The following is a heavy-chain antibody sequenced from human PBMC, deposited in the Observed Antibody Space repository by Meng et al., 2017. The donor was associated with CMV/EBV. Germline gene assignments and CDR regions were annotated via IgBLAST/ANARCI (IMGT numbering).Heavy chain of an antibody. CDR2: IYYSGST. CDR1: GGSISSSSYY. CDR3: ARGRGQWLPHYFDY. D-gene: IGHD6-19*01. Sequence: SETLSLTCTVSGGSISSSSYYWGWIRQPPGKGLEWIGSIYYSGSTNYNPSLKSRVTISVDTSKNQFSLKLSSVTAADTAVYYCARGRGQWLPHYFDYWGQGTLVTVSS. J-gene: IGHJ4*02. V-gene: IGHV4-39*07.